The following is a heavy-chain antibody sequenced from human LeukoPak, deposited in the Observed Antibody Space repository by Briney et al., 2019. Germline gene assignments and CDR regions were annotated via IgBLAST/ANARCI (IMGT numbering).Heavy chain of an antibody. CDR3: ARVRRGGDPVVTPYYYYMDV. CDR2: ISSSSSYI. J-gene: IGHJ6*03. V-gene: IGHV3-21*01. CDR1: GFTFSSYS. Sequence: GGSLRLSCAASGFTFSSYSMNWVRQAPGKGLEWVSSISSSSSYIYYADSVKGRFTISRDNAKNSLYLQMNSLRAEDTAVYYCARVRRGGDPVVTPYYYYMDVWGKGTAVTVSS. D-gene: IGHD3-22*01.